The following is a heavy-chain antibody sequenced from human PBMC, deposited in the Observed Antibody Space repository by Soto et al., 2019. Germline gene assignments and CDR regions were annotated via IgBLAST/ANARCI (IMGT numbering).Heavy chain of an antibody. Sequence: VRSLRLSGSASHFTFSTYTMSWVRQAPGRGIQWVSSISDSGDSSSYADSAKGRLTSSRDNSRNTLYLKMNNLRDEDTALYYCSKPWGPSITARPPRFDYWGRGTLVTVSS. J-gene: IGHJ4*02. CDR2: ISDSGDSS. CDR1: HFTFSTYT. CDR3: SKPWGPSITARPPRFDY. D-gene: IGHD6-6*01. V-gene: IGHV3-23*01.